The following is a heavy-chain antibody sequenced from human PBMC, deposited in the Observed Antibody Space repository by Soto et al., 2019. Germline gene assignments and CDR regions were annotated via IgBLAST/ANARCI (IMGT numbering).Heavy chain of an antibody. CDR3: AREEPYYDILTGYYTKNYFDY. CDR1: GFTFSSYA. V-gene: IGHV3-30-3*01. Sequence: GGSLRLSCAASGFTFSSYAMHWVRQAPGKGLEWVAVISYDGSNKYYADSVKGRFTISRDNSKNTLYLQMNSLRAEGTAVYYCAREEPYYDILTGYYTKNYFDYWGQGPLVTVSS. J-gene: IGHJ4*02. D-gene: IGHD3-9*01. CDR2: ISYDGSNK.